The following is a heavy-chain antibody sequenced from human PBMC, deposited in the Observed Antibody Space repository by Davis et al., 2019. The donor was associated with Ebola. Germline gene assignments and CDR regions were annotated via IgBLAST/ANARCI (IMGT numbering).Heavy chain of an antibody. CDR1: GYTFTSYG. CDR2: INPHNGNT. D-gene: IGHD1-1*01. CDR3: ARDDWNPRRDNWFDP. Sequence: AASVKVSCKASGYTFTSYGISWVRQAPGQGLEWMGWINPHNGNTNYAQNVQGRVIMTTDTATTTAYMEVGSLRSDDTAVYYCARDDWNPRRDNWFDPWGQGTLVTVSS. J-gene: IGHJ5*02. V-gene: IGHV1-18*01.